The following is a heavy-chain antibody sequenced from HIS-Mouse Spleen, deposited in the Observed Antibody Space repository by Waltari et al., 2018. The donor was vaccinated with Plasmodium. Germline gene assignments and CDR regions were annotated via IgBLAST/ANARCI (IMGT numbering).Heavy chain of an antibody. V-gene: IGHV1-2*02. D-gene: IGHD6-13*01. CDR2: INPNSGGT. Sequence: QVQLVQSGAEVKKPGASVKVSCQASGYTFTGHYMHWVRQTPGQGLEGMGWINPNSGGTNYAQKFQGRVTMTRDTSISTAYMELGRLRSDDTAVYYCARVLGYKAAAGTFVEYFQHWGQGTLVTVSS. J-gene: IGHJ1*01. CDR1: GYTFTGHY. CDR3: ARVLGYKAAAGTFVEYFQH.